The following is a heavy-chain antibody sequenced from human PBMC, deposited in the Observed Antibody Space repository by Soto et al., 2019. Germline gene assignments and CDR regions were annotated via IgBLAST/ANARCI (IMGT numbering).Heavy chain of an antibody. CDR1: GFTFSTFW. CDR3: ATVATNSYNWLDP. CDR2: INTDGSKT. V-gene: IGHV3-74*01. J-gene: IGHJ5*02. Sequence: EVQLVESGGTLVQPGGSLRLSCAASGFTFSTFWMHWVRQAPGKGLVWVSRINTDGSKTTYAASVKGRFTISRDNAKNTVYLQTDSLRAEDTAVYYCATVATNSYNWLDPWGQGTLATVSS. D-gene: IGHD5-12*01.